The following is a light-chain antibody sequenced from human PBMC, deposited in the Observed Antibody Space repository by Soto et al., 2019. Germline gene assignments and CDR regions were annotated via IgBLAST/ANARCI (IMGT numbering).Light chain of an antibody. Sequence: IQMTPSPSSLSSSVGDRVNVTCRASQGIANHLAWYQQQPGKVPRLLIDAASTLQSGVPSRFSGSGSKREFTLTITNLQPEDVATYYCQKYDGGPLTFGGGTKVDIK. CDR3: QKYDGGPLT. V-gene: IGKV1-27*01. J-gene: IGKJ4*01. CDR2: AAS. CDR1: QGIANH.